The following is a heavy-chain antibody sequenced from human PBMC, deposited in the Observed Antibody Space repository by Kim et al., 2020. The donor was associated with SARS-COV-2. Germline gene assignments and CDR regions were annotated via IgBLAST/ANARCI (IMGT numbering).Heavy chain of an antibody. Sequence: SETLSLTCTVSGCSITYSNSHYWGWIRQPPGKGLEWIGSFYSIGNTYYSPSLKSRVTISVDTSKGQFSLKVNSVTAADTAIYYCVSASDSWGQGTLVTVSS. V-gene: IGHV4-39*07. CDR1: GCSITYSNSHY. J-gene: IGHJ5*01. CDR3: VSASDS. CDR2: FYSIGNT.